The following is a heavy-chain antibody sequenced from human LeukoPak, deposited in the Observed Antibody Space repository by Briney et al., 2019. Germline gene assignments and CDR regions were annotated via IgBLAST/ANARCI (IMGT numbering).Heavy chain of an antibody. CDR2: INHSGST. J-gene: IGHJ5*02. Sequence: SETLSLTCAVYGGSFSVYYWSWIRQPPGKGLEWIGEINHSGSTNYNPSLKSRVTISVDTSKNQFSLKLSSVTAADTAVYYCARAHDYGDPITTLLFDPWGQGTLVTVSS. CDR3: ARAHDYGDPITTLLFDP. V-gene: IGHV4-34*01. D-gene: IGHD4-17*01. CDR1: GGSFSVYY.